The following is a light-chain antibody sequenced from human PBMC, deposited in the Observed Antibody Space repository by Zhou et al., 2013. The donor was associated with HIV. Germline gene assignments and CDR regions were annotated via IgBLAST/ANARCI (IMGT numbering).Light chain of an antibody. J-gene: IGKJ1*01. CDR3: LQHNSLPQT. V-gene: IGKV3-20*01. CDR1: HIVTNNF. Sequence: EVVLTQSPGTLSLSPGRRATLSCRASHIVTNNFLAWYQQKPGQSPRLLIYGASYRATGIPDRFTGSGSGTDFALTISRLEPEDFATYYCLQHNSLPQTFGQGTKVEIK. CDR2: GAS.